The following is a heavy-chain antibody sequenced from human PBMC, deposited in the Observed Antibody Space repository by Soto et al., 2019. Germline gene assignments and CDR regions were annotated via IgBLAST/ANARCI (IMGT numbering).Heavy chain of an antibody. D-gene: IGHD6-25*01. CDR3: ARSLGSRGYYGSVGY. CDR2: MNPNSGNT. J-gene: IGHJ4*02. Sequence: ASVKVSCKASGYTFTSYDINWVRQATGQGLEWMGWMNPNSGNTGYAQKFRGRVTMTRNTSISTAYMELSSLRSEDTAVYYCARSLGSRGYYGSVGYWGQGTLVTVSS. CDR1: GYTFTSYD. V-gene: IGHV1-8*01.